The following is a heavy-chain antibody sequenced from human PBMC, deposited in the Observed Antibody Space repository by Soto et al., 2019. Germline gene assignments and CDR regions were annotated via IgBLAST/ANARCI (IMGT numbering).Heavy chain of an antibody. CDR3: ARGRYSSSWYHYFDY. Sequence: QVQLQESGPGLVKPSQTLSLTCTVSGGSISSGGYYWSWIRQHPGKGLEWIGYIYYSGSTYYNPSLKSRVTISVDTSKNQFSLKLSSVTAADTAVYYCARGRYSSSWYHYFDYWGRGTLVTVSS. CDR2: IYYSGST. CDR1: GGSISSGGYY. J-gene: IGHJ4*02. V-gene: IGHV4-31*03. D-gene: IGHD6-13*01.